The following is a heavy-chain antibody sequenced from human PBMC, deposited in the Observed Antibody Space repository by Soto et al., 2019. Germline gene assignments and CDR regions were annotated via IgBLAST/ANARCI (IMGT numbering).Heavy chain of an antibody. D-gene: IGHD1-1*01. V-gene: IGHV1-3*01. CDR2: INAGNGDT. CDR1: RYSFTTYA. J-gene: IGHJ4*02. CDR3: ARDPGTGAALRAYHFDY. Sequence: SVKVSFKASRYSFTTYALHWVRQAPGQRLEWMGWINAGNGDTKYSEKFQGRVTITRGTSASTAYVELSSLRSEDTSVYYCARDPGTGAALRAYHFDYWGQGTLVTVSS.